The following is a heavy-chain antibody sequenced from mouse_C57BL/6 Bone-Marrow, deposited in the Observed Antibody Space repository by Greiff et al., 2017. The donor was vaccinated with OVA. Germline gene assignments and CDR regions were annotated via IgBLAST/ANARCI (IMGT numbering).Heavy chain of an antibody. CDR1: GYAFSSYW. J-gene: IGHJ4*01. V-gene: IGHV1-80*01. CDR2: IYPGNGDT. CDR3: ARRWLLYSHAMDY. D-gene: IGHD2-3*01. Sequence: VQLQESGAELVKPGASVKISCKASGYAFSSYWMNWVKQRPGKGLEWIGQIYPGNGDTNYNGKFKGKATLTADKSSSTAYMQLSSLTSEDSAVYFSARRWLLYSHAMDYWGQGTSVTVSS.